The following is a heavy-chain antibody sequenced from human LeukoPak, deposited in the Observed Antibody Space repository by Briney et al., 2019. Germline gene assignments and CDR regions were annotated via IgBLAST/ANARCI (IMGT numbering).Heavy chain of an antibody. J-gene: IGHJ4*02. CDR2: IYYSGST. V-gene: IGHV4-39*07. D-gene: IGHD3-10*01. CDR1: GGSISSSSYY. CDR3: ARDVSMVRGNHFDY. Sequence: PSETLSLTCTVSGGSISSSSYYWGWIRQPPGKGLEWIGSIYYSGSTYYNPSLKSRVTISVDTSKNQFSLKLSSVTAADTAVYYCARDVSMVRGNHFDYWGQGTLVTVSS.